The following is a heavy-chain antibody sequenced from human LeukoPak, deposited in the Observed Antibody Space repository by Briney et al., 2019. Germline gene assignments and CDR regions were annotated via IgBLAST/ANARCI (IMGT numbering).Heavy chain of an antibody. J-gene: IGHJ5*02. Sequence: GGSLRLSCAASGFTFSNYAMHWVRRAPGKGLEWVAVISYDGGNKNYADSVKGRFTISRDNSKNTLYLQMNSLRAEDTAVYYCARGAIDYYDSSGWPSNWFDPWGQGTLVTVSS. D-gene: IGHD3-22*01. V-gene: IGHV3-30*03. CDR3: ARGAIDYYDSSGWPSNWFDP. CDR1: GFTFSNYA. CDR2: ISYDGGNK.